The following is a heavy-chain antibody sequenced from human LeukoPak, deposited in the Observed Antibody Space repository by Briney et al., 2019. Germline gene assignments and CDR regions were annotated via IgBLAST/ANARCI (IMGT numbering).Heavy chain of an antibody. J-gene: IGHJ4*02. Sequence: GGSLRLSCAASGFTFSNYWKNWVRQAPGKGLEWVANINQDASEKNYVDSVKGRFTISRDNAKNSLYLQMNSLRAEDTAVYYCARDRAMDDFWGQGTLVAVSS. D-gene: IGHD5-18*01. CDR2: INQDASEK. CDR1: GFTFSNYW. CDR3: ARDRAMDDF. V-gene: IGHV3-7*03.